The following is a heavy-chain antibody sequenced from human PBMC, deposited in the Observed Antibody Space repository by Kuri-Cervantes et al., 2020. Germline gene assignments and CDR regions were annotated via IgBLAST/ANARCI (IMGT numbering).Heavy chain of an antibody. V-gene: IGHV1-24*01. J-gene: IGHJ6*02. Sequence: ASVKVSCKVSGYTLTGLSMHWVRQAPGKGLEWMGGFDPEDGETIYAQKFQGRVTITADESTSTAYMELSSLRSEDTAVYYCASRDQTAEYLRYGMDVWGQGTTVTVSS. D-gene: IGHD2/OR15-2a*01. CDR3: ASRDQTAEYLRYGMDV. CDR1: GYTLTGLS. CDR2: FDPEDGET.